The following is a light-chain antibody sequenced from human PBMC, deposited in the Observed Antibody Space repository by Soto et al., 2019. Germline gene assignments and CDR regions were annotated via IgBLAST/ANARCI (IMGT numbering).Light chain of an antibody. Sequence: QTVVTQPPSASGTPGQSVTISCSGSSSNIGSNTVNWYQQLPGTAPKLLIYNNYQRPSGVPDRFSGSKSDTSASLAISGLQSEDEADYFCAAWDDRLNGVVFGGGTKLTVL. J-gene: IGLJ2*01. CDR1: SSNIGSNT. CDR2: NNY. CDR3: AAWDDRLNGVV. V-gene: IGLV1-44*01.